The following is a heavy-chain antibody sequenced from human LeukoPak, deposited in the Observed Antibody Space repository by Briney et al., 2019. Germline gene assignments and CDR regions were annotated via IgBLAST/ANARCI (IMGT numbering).Heavy chain of an antibody. V-gene: IGHV4-30-2*01. CDR1: GGSISSGGYS. CDR2: IYHSGST. J-gene: IGHJ4*02. CDR3: ARGVSYYDYVWGNYRPYYFDY. Sequence: SQTLSLTCAVSGGSISSGGYSWSWIRQPPGKGLEWIVYIYHSGSTYYNPSLKSRVTISVDRSKNQFSLKLSSVTAADTAVYYCARGVSYYDYVWGNYRPYYFDYWGQGTLVTVSS. D-gene: IGHD3-16*02.